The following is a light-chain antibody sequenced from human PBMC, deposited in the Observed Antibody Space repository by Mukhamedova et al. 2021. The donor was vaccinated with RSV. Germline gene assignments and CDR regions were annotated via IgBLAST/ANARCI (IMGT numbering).Light chain of an antibody. CDR2: DDS. CDR3: QAWASSSDPVV. J-gene: IGLJ2*01. V-gene: IGLV3-21*02. CDR1: NIGSKS. Sequence: GGNNIGSKSVHWYQQKPGQAPVLVVYDDSDRPSGIPERFSGSNSGNPATLTISRVEAGDEADYYCQAWASSSDPVVFGAGTKLTAL.